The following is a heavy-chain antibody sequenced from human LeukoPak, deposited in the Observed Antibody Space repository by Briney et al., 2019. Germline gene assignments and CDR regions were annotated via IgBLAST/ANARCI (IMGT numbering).Heavy chain of an antibody. V-gene: IGHV3-23*01. J-gene: IGHJ4*02. CDR1: GFTFSSYA. D-gene: IGHD3-9*01. Sequence: GRSLRLSCAASGFTFSSYAMSWVRQAPGKGLEWVSAISGSGGSTYYADSVKGRFTISRDNSKDTLYLQMNSLRAEDAAVYYCAKQGRQYDILTGYNWGQGTLVTVSS. CDR3: AKQGRQYDILTGYN. CDR2: ISGSGGST.